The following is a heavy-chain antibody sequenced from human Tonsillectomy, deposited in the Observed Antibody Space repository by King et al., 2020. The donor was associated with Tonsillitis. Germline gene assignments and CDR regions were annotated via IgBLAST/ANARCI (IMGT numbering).Heavy chain of an antibody. V-gene: IGHV4-39*01. Sequence: LQLQESGPGLVKPSETLSLTCTVSGGSISSSSYYWGWIRQPPGKGLEWIGSIYYSGSTYYNPSLKSRVTISVDTSKNQFSLKLSSVPAADTAVYYCARRGDFWSGYYIDYWGQGTLVTVSS. CDR3: ARRGDFWSGYYIDY. D-gene: IGHD3-3*01. J-gene: IGHJ4*02. CDR2: IYYSGST. CDR1: GGSISSSSYY.